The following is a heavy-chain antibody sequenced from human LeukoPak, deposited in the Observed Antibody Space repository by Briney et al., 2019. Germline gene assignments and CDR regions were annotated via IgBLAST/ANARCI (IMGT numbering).Heavy chain of an antibody. Sequence: SETLSLTCTVSGGSISSYYWSWTRQPPGKGLEWIGYIYYSGSTNYNPSLKSRVTISVDTSKNQFSLKLSSVTAADTAVYYCARTHDFWSGYYYMDVWGKGTTVTVSS. J-gene: IGHJ6*03. D-gene: IGHD3-3*01. CDR3: ARTHDFWSGYYYMDV. V-gene: IGHV4-59*01. CDR1: GGSISSYY. CDR2: IYYSGST.